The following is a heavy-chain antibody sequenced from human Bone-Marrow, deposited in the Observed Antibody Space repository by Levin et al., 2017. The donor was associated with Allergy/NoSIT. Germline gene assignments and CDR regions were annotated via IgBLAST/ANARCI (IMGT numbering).Heavy chain of an antibody. J-gene: IGHJ4*01. CDR3: AKDVCGNYCSFDC. V-gene: IGHV3-23*01. Sequence: GGSLRLSCSASGFIFTTYAMAWVRQAPGKGLEWISSISGSGNGNFYYADSVRGRFSISRDDSKNTVYLQMNRVRVEDTAVYYCAKDVCGNYCSFDCWGQGTLVTVSS. CDR1: GFIFTTYA. CDR2: ISGSGNGNF. D-gene: IGHD1-26*01.